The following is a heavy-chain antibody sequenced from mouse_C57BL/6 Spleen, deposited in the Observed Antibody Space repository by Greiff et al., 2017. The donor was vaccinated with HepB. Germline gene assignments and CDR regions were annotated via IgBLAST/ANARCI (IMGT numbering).Heavy chain of an antibody. CDR1: GYSFTGYY. CDR3: AKLGRRYFDY. J-gene: IGHJ2*01. D-gene: IGHD4-1*01. CDR2: INPSTGGT. V-gene: IGHV1-42*01. Sequence: VQLKESGPELVKPGASVKISCKASGYSFTGYYMNWVKQSPEKSLEWIGEINPSTGGTTYNQKFKAKATLTVDKSSSTAYMQLKSLTSEDSAVYYCAKLGRRYFDYWGQGTTLTVSS.